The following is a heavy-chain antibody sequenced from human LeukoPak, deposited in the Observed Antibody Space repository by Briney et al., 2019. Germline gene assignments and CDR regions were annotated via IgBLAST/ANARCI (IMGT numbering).Heavy chain of an antibody. CDR1: GGTFSSYA. J-gene: IGHJ6*02. CDR3: ARVAYDYGDYAGWEYYYYGMDV. D-gene: IGHD4-17*01. V-gene: IGHV1-69*04. CDR2: IISILGIA. Sequence: SVKVSCKASGGTFSSYAISWVRQAPGQGLEWMGRIISILGIANYAQKFQGRVTITADKSTSTAYMELSSLRSEDTAVYYCARVAYDYGDYAGWEYYYYGMDVWGQGTTVTVSS.